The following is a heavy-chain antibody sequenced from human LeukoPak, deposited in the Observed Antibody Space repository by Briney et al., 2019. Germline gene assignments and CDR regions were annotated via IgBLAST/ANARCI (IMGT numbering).Heavy chain of an antibody. J-gene: IGHJ6*02. CDR2: ISGSGGST. CDR3: AKDDDYYYYYGMDV. D-gene: IGHD1-1*01. CDR1: GFTFSSYA. Sequence: PGGSLRVSCAASGFTFSSYAMSWVRQAPGKGLEWVSAISGSGGSTYYADSVEGRFTISRDNSKNTLYLQMNSLRAEDTAVYYCAKDDDYYYYYGMDVWGQGTTVTVSS. V-gene: IGHV3-23*01.